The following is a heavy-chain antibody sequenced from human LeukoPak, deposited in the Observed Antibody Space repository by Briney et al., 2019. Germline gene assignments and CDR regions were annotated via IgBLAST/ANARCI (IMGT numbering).Heavy chain of an antibody. V-gene: IGHV3-7*03. CDR2: VNRDGSER. CDR1: GFTFSNYW. J-gene: IGHJ6*02. CDR3: ASGYSSGWYYYYGMDV. Sequence: TGGSLRLSCAASGFTFSNYWMTWVRQAPGKGLEWVANVNRDGSERYYVDSVKGRFTISRDDAKSSLYLQMNSLRAEDTAVYYCASGYSSGWYYYYGMDVWGQGTTVTVSS. D-gene: IGHD6-19*01.